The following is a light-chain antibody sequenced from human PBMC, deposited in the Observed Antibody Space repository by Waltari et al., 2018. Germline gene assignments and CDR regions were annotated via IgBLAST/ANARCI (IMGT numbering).Light chain of an antibody. CDR3: QQFISYPRT. J-gene: IGKJ4*01. Sequence: IQLTQSPSSRSASLGDRVTITCRASQGINTALAWYQQKPGKAPNLLIYDASNLESGVPARFSGSGSGTDFSLTISSLQPEDFATYYCQQFISYPRTFGGGTKVEIK. CDR2: DAS. CDR1: QGINTA. V-gene: IGKV1-13*02.